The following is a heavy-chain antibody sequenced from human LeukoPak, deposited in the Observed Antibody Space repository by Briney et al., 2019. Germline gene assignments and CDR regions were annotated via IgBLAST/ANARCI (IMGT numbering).Heavy chain of an antibody. CDR1: GFTFSSYI. CDR2: ISSSSSYI. D-gene: IGHD3-22*01. CDR3: ARSPYYDRDFDY. J-gene: IGHJ4*02. Sequence: GGSLRLSCAASGFTFSSYIMNWVRQAPGKGLEWVSSISSSSSYIYYADSVKGRFTISRDNAKNSLYLQMNSLRAEDTAVYYCARSPYYDRDFDYWGQGTLVTVSS. V-gene: IGHV3-21*01.